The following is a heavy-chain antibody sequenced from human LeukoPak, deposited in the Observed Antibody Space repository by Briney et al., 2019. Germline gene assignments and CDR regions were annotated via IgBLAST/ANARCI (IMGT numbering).Heavy chain of an antibody. D-gene: IGHD6-13*01. V-gene: IGHV3-23*01. CDR1: GFTFSSYA. Sequence: GGSLRLSCAASGFTFSSYAMSWVRQAPGKGLEWVSAISGSGGSTYYAGSVKGRFTISRDNSKNTLYLQMNSLRAEDTAVYYCAKAIVSVAAAGVAFDYWGQGTLVTVSS. CDR2: ISGSGGST. CDR3: AKAIVSVAAAGVAFDY. J-gene: IGHJ4*02.